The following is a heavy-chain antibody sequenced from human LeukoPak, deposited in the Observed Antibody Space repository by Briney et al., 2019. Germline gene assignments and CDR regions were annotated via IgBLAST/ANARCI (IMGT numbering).Heavy chain of an antibody. CDR3: ARGHQVRGHKSSRPFDY. J-gene: IGHJ4*02. V-gene: IGHV4-34*01. CDR1: GGSFSGYY. Sequence: SETLSVTCAVYGGSFSGYYWSWIRQPPGKGLEWIGEINHSGGTNYNPSLKSRVTISVDTSKNQFSLKLSSVTAADTAVSYCARGHQVRGHKSSRPFDYWGQGTLVTVSS. CDR2: INHSGGT. D-gene: IGHD5-12*01.